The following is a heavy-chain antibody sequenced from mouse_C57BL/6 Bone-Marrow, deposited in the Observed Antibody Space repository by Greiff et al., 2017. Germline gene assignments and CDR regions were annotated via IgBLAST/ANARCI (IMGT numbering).Heavy chain of an antibody. Sequence: VQLQQSGTVLVRPGASVKMSCKTSGYTFTSYWMHWVKQRPGQGLEWIGAIYPGNGDTSYNQKFKGKAKLTAVTSASPAYMELSCLTNEDSAVYYCTGEAMDVWGQGTAVTVSS. V-gene: IGHV1-5*01. CDR2: IYPGNGDT. CDR3: TGEAMDV. CDR1: GYTFTSYW. J-gene: IGHJ4*01.